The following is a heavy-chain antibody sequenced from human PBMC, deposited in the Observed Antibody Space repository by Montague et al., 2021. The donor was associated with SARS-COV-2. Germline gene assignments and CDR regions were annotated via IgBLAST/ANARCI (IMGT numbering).Heavy chain of an antibody. CDR3: ARARSGRLFDY. V-gene: IGHV4-59*01. CDR1: GGSISSYY. Sequence: SETLSLTCTVSGGSISSYYWSWIRQPPGKGLEWIGYIYYSGSTNXNPSLKSRVTISVDTSKNQFSLKLSPVTAADTAVYYCARARSGRLFDYWGQGTLVTVSS. J-gene: IGHJ4*02. D-gene: IGHD3-10*01. CDR2: IYYSGST.